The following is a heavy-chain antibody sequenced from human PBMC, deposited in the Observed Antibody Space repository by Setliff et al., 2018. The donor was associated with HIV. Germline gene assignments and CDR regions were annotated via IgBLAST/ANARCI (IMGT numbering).Heavy chain of an antibody. Sequence: GGSLRLSCAASGFTVSSNYMSWVRQAPGKGLEWVSVIYSGGSTYYADSVKGRFTISRDNSKNTLYLQMNSLRAEDTAVYYCAKAADGGWGFDYWGQGTLVTVSS. CDR2: IYSGGST. CDR1: GFTVSSNY. CDR3: AKAADGGWGFDY. V-gene: IGHV3-66*01. J-gene: IGHJ4*02. D-gene: IGHD6-19*01.